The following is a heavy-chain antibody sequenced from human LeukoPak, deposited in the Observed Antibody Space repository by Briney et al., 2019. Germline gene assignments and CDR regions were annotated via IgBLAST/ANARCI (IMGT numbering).Heavy chain of an antibody. CDR1: GASISSSSYY. Sequence: SETLSLTCTVSGASISSSSYYWGWIRQPPGKGLEWIGSIYYRGNTYYNPSLKSRVTMSVDTSKNHFSLNLTSMTAADTAVYYCARGIFVVVIAATPFDSWGQGTLVTVSS. CDR3: ARGIFVVVIAATPFDS. V-gene: IGHV4-39*07. CDR2: IYYRGNT. D-gene: IGHD2-15*01. J-gene: IGHJ4*02.